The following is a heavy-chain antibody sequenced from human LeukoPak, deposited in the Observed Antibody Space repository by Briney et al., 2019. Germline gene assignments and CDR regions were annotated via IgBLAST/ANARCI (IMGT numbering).Heavy chain of an antibody. V-gene: IGHV4-4*07. CDR2: IYTSGST. Sequence: SETLSLTCTVSGGSISSYYWSWIRQPAGKGLEWIGRIYTSGSTNYNPSLKSRVTMSVDTSKNQFSLKLSSVTAADTAVYYCARSYWSGYQYYFDYWGQGTLVTVFS. J-gene: IGHJ4*02. D-gene: IGHD3-3*01. CDR1: GGSISSYY. CDR3: ARSYWSGYQYYFDY.